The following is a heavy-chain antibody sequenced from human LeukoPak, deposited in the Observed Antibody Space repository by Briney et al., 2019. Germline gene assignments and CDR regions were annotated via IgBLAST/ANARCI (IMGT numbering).Heavy chain of an antibody. CDR3: ARAEQQLVRAAFFDY. J-gene: IGHJ4*02. V-gene: IGHV3-30*02. Sequence: PGGSLRLSCAASGFTFSSYAMSWVRQAPGKGLEWVAFIRYDGSNKYYADSVKGRFTISRDNSKNTLYLQMNSLRVEDTAVYYCARAEQQLVRAAFFDYWGQGALVTVSS. D-gene: IGHD6-13*01. CDR2: IRYDGSNK. CDR1: GFTFSSYA.